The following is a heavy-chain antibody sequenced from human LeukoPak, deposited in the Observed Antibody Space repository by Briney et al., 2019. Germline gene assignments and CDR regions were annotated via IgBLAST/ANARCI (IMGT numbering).Heavy chain of an antibody. Sequence: GGSLRLSRAASGFTFSNAWMSWVRQAPGKGLEWVGRIKSKTDGGTTDYAAPVKGRFTISRDDSKNTLYLQMDSLKTEDTAVYYCTTGRGGRGYSYGYDVDYWGQGTLVTVSS. V-gene: IGHV3-15*01. CDR1: GFTFSNAW. CDR3: TTGRGGRGYSYGYDVDY. CDR2: IKSKTDGGTT. D-gene: IGHD5-18*01. J-gene: IGHJ4*02.